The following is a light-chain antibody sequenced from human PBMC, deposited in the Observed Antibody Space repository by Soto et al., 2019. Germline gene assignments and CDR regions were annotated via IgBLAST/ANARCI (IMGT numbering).Light chain of an antibody. CDR2: EVT. CDR3: GSYAGGNTFV. CDR1: SSDVGGYNY. V-gene: IGLV2-8*01. Sequence: QSVLTQSPSASGSPGQSVTISCIGTSSDVGGYNYVSWYQHHPGKAPKLIIYEVTKRPSGVPDRFPGSRSGTTASLTVSGLQAEDEADYYCGSYAGGNTFVFGTGTKVTVL. J-gene: IGLJ1*01.